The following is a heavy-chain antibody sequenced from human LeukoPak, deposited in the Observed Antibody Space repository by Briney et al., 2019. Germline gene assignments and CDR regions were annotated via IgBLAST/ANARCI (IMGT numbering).Heavy chain of an antibody. Sequence: PSETLSLTCTVSGGSISSGDYYWSWIRQPPGKGLEWIGYIYYSGSTYYNPSLKSRVTISVDTSKNQFSLKLSSVTAADTAVYYCARGPILVGATIPFDYWGQGTLVTVSS. CDR2: IYYSGST. V-gene: IGHV4-30-4*01. CDR3: ARGPILVGATIPFDY. D-gene: IGHD1-26*01. CDR1: GGSISSGDYY. J-gene: IGHJ4*02.